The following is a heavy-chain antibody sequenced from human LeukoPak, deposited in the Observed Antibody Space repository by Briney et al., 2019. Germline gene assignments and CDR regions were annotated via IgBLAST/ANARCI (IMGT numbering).Heavy chain of an antibody. CDR2: ISAYNGNT. J-gene: IGHJ6*03. D-gene: IGHD2-15*01. Sequence: ASVTVSCKASGYTFTSYGISWVRQAPGQGLEWMGWISAYNGNTNYAQKLQGRVTMTTDTSTSTAYMELRSLRSDDTAVYYCARGPDIVVVVAPPSYYYYYMDVWGKGTTVTISS. V-gene: IGHV1-18*01. CDR3: ARGPDIVVVVAPPSYYYYYMDV. CDR1: GYTFTSYG.